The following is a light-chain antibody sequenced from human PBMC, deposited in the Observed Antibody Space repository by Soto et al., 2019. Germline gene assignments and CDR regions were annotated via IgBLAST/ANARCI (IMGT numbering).Light chain of an antibody. CDR1: SSNIGAGYE. V-gene: IGLV1-40*01. J-gene: IGLJ2*01. CDR3: QSYDSSLSGSV. CDR2: GNT. Sequence: QSVLTQPPSVSGAPGQRVTISCTGSSSNIGAGYELQWYRQLPGTAPKLLIYGNTNRPSGVPDRFSASKSGTSASLAITGLQAEDEADYYCQSYDSSLSGSVFGGGTKLTVL.